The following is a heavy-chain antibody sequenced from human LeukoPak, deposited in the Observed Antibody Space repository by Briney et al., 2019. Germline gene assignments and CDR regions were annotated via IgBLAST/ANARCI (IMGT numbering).Heavy chain of an antibody. V-gene: IGHV3-23*01. Sequence: PGGSLRLSCAASGFTFSSYAMSWVRQAPGEGLEWVSAISGSGGSTYYADSVKGRFTISRDNSKNTLYLQMNSLRAEDTAVYYCARHDFWSGYHISNHFDYWGQGTLVTVSS. CDR2: ISGSGGST. CDR3: ARHDFWSGYHISNHFDY. J-gene: IGHJ4*02. CDR1: GFTFSSYA. D-gene: IGHD3-3*01.